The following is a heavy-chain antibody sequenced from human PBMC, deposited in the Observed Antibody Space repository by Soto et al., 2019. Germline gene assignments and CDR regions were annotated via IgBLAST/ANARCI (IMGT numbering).Heavy chain of an antibody. D-gene: IGHD3-3*01. CDR3: ARGRRHRGHYDFWSDYYYMDV. Sequence: ASVKVSCKASGYTFSSYGISWVRQAPGQGLEWMGWISAYNGNTNYAQKLQGRVTMTTDTSTSTAYMEVRSLRSNDTAVYYCARGRRHRGHYDFWSDYYYMDVWGKGTTVTVSS. CDR1: GYTFSSYG. CDR2: ISAYNGNT. V-gene: IGHV1-18*01. J-gene: IGHJ6*03.